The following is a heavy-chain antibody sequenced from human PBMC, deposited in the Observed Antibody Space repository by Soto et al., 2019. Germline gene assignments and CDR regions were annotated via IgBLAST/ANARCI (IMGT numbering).Heavy chain of an antibody. CDR3: AKDLRIKQQLLLVLAY. D-gene: IGHD6-13*01. V-gene: IGHV3-30*18. J-gene: IGHJ4*02. Sequence: GSLLPAGAASGLTFSSFGMHGVRQAPGKGLEWVAVISYDGSNKYYADSVKGRFTISRDNSKNTLYLQMNSLRAEDTAVYYCAKDLRIKQQLLLVLAYWGQGTLVTVSS. CDR2: ISYDGSNK. CDR1: GLTFSSFG.